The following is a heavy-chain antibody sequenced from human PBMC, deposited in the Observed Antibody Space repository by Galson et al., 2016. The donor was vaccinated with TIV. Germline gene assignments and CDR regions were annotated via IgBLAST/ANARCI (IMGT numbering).Heavy chain of an antibody. CDR1: GFMFSKDN. D-gene: IGHD4-17*01. CDR2: ISGRGSYI. J-gene: IGHJ3*02. CDR3: TREDGNYVPVYDGFDI. V-gene: IGHV3-21*04. Sequence: SLRLSCAASGFMFSKDNMHWVRQAPGKGLEWVACISGRGSYISYADSVKGRFTISRDNARNSLYLQMNSLTAEDTVMYYCTREDGNYVPVYDGFDIWGPGTMVTVSS.